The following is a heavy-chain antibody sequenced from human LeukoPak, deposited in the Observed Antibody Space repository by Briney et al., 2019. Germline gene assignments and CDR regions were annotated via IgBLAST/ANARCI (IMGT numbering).Heavy chain of an antibody. Sequence: ASVKVSCKASGYTFTSYDINWVRQATGQGLEWMGWVSAYNGDTKYAQKLQDRVTMTTDTSTTTAYMELRSLRSDDTAVYYCARGILADDIMTGPWGQGTRVTVSS. CDR3: ARGILADDIMTGP. CDR1: GYTFTSYD. J-gene: IGHJ5*02. CDR2: VSAYNGDT. D-gene: IGHD3-9*01. V-gene: IGHV1-18*01.